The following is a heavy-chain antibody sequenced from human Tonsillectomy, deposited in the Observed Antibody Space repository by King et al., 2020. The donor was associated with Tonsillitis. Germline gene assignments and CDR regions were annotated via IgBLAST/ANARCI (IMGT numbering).Heavy chain of an antibody. D-gene: IGHD3-10*01. CDR1: GGSFSGYY. V-gene: IGHV4-34*01. CDR2: INHSGST. Sequence: HVQLQQWGAGLLKPSETLSLTCAVYGGSFSGYYWSWIRQPPGKGLEWIGEINHSGSTNYNPSLKSRVTISVDTSKKQFSLKLSSVTAADTAVYYCARGTTLLWFGELSLPDAFDIWGQGTMVTVSS. J-gene: IGHJ3*02. CDR3: ARGTTLLWFGELSLPDAFDI.